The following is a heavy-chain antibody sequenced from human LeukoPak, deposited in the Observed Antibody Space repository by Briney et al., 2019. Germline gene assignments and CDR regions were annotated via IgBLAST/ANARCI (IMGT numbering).Heavy chain of an antibody. V-gene: IGHV4-34*01. J-gene: IGHJ4*02. D-gene: IGHD6-13*01. Sequence: SETLSLTCAVYGGSFSGYYWSWIRQPPGKGLKWIGEINHSGSTNYNPSLKSRVTISVDTSKNQFSLKLSSVTAADTAVYHCARDPGYSSSWYYSPLGDYWGQGTLVTVPS. CDR2: INHSGST. CDR3: ARDPGYSSSWYYSPLGDY. CDR1: GGSFSGYY.